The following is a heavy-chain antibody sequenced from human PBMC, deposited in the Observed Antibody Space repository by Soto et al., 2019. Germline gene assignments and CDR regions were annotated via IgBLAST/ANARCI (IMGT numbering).Heavy chain of an antibody. CDR1: AFSLSTGGVG. D-gene: IGHD2-21*02. CDR2: IYWDDDK. CDR3: IHSRCGGDCLQSYASYYYYGMDV. J-gene: IGHJ6*02. Sequence: QITLKESGPTLVQPTQTLTLTCTFSAFSLSTGGVGVGWIRQPPGKALEWLALIYWDDDKRYSPSLRSRLTITKDTSKNQVVLTMTNMDPVDTSTYYCIHSRCGGDCLQSYASYYYYGMDVWGQGSTVTVSS. V-gene: IGHV2-5*02.